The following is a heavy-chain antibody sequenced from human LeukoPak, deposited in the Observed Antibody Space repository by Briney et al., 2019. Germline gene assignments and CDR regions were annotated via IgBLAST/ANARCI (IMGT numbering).Heavy chain of an antibody. CDR2: ISYDGSNK. D-gene: IGHD3-3*01. CDR3: VNEPPLGDFWSGSDY. J-gene: IGHJ4*02. Sequence: QPGRSLRLSCAASGFTFSSYGMHWVRQAPGKGLEWVALISYDGSNKYYANSVKGRFTISRDNSKNTLNLQMNSLRTDDTAVYYCVNEPPLGDFWSGSDYWGQGTLVTVSS. V-gene: IGHV3-30*18. CDR1: GFTFSSYG.